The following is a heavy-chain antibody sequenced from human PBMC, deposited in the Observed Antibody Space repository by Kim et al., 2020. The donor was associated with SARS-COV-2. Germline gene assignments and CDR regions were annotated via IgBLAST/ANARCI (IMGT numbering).Heavy chain of an antibody. D-gene: IGHD6-19*01. Sequence: ASVKVSCKASGYTFTNYHIHWVRQAPGQGLEYMGIISPRGHDTRYSQKFQGRVVVTSDSSTSTVFMELDSLTSDDTALYYCARDLAGGWSLDYWGQGTLVTVSS. CDR3: ARDLAGGWSLDY. CDR1: GYTFTNYH. CDR2: ISPRGHDT. V-gene: IGHV1-46*01. J-gene: IGHJ4*02.